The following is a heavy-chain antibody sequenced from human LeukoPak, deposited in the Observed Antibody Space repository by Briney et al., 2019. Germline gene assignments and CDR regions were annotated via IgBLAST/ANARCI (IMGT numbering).Heavy chain of an antibody. CDR3: ARELRVRWFGESLDY. CDR2: IIPIFGIA. J-gene: IGHJ4*02. D-gene: IGHD3-10*01. V-gene: IGHV1-69*04. CDR1: GGTFSSYA. Sequence: GSSVKVSCKASGGTFSSYAISWVRQAPGQGLEWMGRIIPIFGIANYAQKFQGRVTITADKSTSTAYMELSSLRSEDTAVYYCARELRVRWFGESLDYWAREPWSPSPQ.